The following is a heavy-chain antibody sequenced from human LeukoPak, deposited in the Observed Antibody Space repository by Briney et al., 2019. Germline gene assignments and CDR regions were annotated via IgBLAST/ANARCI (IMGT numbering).Heavy chain of an antibody. D-gene: IGHD6-19*01. CDR1: GFTFSSYS. CDR3: ARQRIAVAGRGCYFDY. CDR2: ISSSSSYI. V-gene: IGHV3-21*01. Sequence: GGSLRLSCAASGFTFSSYSMNWVRQASGKGLEWVSSISSSSSYIYYADSVKGRFTISRDNAKNSPYLQMNSLRAEDTAVYYCARQRIAVAGRGCYFDYWGQGTLVTVSS. J-gene: IGHJ4*02.